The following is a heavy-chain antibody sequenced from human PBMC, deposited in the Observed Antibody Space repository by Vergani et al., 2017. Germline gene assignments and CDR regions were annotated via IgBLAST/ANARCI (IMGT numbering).Heavy chain of an antibody. CDR1: GFPFSDYG. CDR3: ARDFLTRVTTLDYYYMGV. J-gene: IGHJ6*03. D-gene: IGHD1-1*01. V-gene: IGHV3-30*03. Sequence: VQLLESGGGLVQPGGSRRLSCAGAGFPFSDYGVHWVRQAPGKGLEWVSVISYDGNKKNYADSVKGRFTISRDNSKNTLYLEMNALRAEDTAVYYCARDFLTRVTTLDYYYMGVWGKGTTVTVAS. CDR2: ISYDGNKK.